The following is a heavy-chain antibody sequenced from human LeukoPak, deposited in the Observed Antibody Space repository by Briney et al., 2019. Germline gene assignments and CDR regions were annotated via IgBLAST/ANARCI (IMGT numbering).Heavy chain of an antibody. CDR1: GFTFSSYA. CDR2: FSATDGSA. Sequence: TGGSLRLSCAASGFTFSSYAMTWVRQAPGKGLELVSAFSATDGSAQYAESVEGRFTISRDNSKNTLFLQMNSLGAEDTAVYYCARAKIAAAGTGAFDVWGQGTLVTVSS. J-gene: IGHJ3*01. D-gene: IGHD6-13*01. V-gene: IGHV3-23*01. CDR3: ARAKIAAAGTGAFDV.